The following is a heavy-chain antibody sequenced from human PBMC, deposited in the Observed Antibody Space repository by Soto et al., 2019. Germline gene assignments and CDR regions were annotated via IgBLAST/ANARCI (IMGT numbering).Heavy chain of an antibody. CDR3: AKIGDYSYYSARDV. D-gene: IGHD4-17*01. Sequence: QVQLVESGGGLVKPGGSLSLSCAASGFTFSDYFMSWIRQAPGKGPEWISHISSSSISTNYAYSVKGRFTISRDNAKNSLYLEMTSLAAEDPAISYGAKIGDYSYYSARDVSGQGTTVSVSS. J-gene: IGHJ6*02. V-gene: IGHV3-11*06. CDR2: ISSSSIST. CDR1: GFTFSDYF.